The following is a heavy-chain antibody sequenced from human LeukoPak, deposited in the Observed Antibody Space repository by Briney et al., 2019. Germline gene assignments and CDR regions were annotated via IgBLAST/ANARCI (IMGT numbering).Heavy chain of an antibody. CDR3: ARASSGAKVY. CDR1: GFIFSSFG. J-gene: IGHJ4*02. CDR2: ISSSGSTI. V-gene: IGHV3-48*03. Sequence: PGGSLRLSCAASGFIFSSFGREWVRPGPGKGGGWVSYISSSGSTIYYADSVKGRFTISRDNAKNSLYLQMNSLRAEDTAVYYCARASSGAKVYWGQGTLVTVSS. D-gene: IGHD4-17*01.